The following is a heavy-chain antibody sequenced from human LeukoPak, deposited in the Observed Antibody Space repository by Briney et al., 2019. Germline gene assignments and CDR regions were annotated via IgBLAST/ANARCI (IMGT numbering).Heavy chain of an antibody. J-gene: IGHJ4*02. V-gene: IGHV4-39*01. CDR2: IYYSGNT. D-gene: IGHD6-19*01. Sequence: SETLCLTSTVSGVSIRSRSDHWGWIRQPPGKGLEYIGNIYYSGNTYYNPSLKSRVTISVDTSKNQFSLKLSSMTAADTAVYYCVSGAVAGTFNSWGQAPLIMVS. CDR3: VSGAVAGTFNS. CDR1: GVSIRSRSDH.